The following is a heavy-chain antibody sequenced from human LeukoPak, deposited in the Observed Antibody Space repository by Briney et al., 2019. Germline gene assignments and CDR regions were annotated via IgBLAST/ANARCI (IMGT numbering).Heavy chain of an antibody. CDR2: IWYDGSNK. CDR1: GFTFSSYG. J-gene: IGHJ3*02. CDR3: AREGAPIVADAFDI. D-gene: IGHD3-22*01. V-gene: IGHV3-33*01. Sequence: GGSLRLSCAASGFTFSSYGMHWVRQAPGKGLEWVAVIWYDGSNKYYADSVKGRFTISRDNSKNTLYLQMNSLRAEDTAVYYCAREGAPIVADAFDIWGQGTMVTVSS.